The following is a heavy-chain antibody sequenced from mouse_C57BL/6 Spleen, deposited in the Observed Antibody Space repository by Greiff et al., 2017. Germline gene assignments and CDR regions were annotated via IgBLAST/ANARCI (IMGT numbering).Heavy chain of an antibody. CDR3: ARKDYGTTGYFDV. V-gene: IGHV1-69*01. CDR1: GYTFTSYW. CDR2: IDPSDSYT. Sequence: QVQLQQPGAELVMPGASVKLSCKASGYTFTSYWMHWVKQRPGQGLEWIGEIDPSDSYTNYNQKFKGKSTLTVDKSSSTAYMQRSSLTSEDSAVYYCARKDYGTTGYFDVWGTGTTVTVSS. D-gene: IGHD1-1*01. J-gene: IGHJ1*03.